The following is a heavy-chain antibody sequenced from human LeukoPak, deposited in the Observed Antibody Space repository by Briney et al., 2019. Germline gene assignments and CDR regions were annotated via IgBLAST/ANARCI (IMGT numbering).Heavy chain of an antibody. CDR1: GGSFSGYY. D-gene: IGHD3-3*01. V-gene: IGHV3-23*01. J-gene: IGHJ4*02. Sequence: ETLSLTCAVYGGSFSGYYWSWVRQAPGKGLEWVSAISGSGGSTYYADSVKGRFTISRDNSKNTLYLQMNSLRAEDTAVYYCAKDGRITIFGVVIDYWGQGTLVTVSS. CDR2: ISGSGGST. CDR3: AKDGRITIFGVVIDY.